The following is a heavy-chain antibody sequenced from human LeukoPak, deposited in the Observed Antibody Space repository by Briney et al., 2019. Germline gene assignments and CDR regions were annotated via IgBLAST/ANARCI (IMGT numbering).Heavy chain of an antibody. CDR1: GGSISSYY. Sequence: PSETLSLTCTVSGGSISSYYWSWIRQPPGKGLEWIGYIYYSGSTNYNPSLKSRVTISVDTSKNQFSLKLSSVTAADTAVYYCARVGGSSSWYRPRYFDLWGRGTLVTVSS. CDR3: ARVGGSSSWYRPRYFDL. CDR2: IYYSGST. D-gene: IGHD6-13*01. J-gene: IGHJ2*01. V-gene: IGHV4-59*01.